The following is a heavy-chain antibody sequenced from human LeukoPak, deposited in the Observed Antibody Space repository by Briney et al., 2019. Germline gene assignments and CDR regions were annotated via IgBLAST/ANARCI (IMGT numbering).Heavy chain of an antibody. D-gene: IGHD6-19*01. CDR1: GYTFTSYA. J-gene: IGHJ5*02. Sequence: ASVKVSCKASGYTFTSYAINWVRQAPGQGLEWMGWINTNTGNPTYAQGFTGRFVFSLDTSVSTAYLQISSLKAEDTAVYYCAREFSGWYHVTNNWFDPWGQGTLVTVSS. V-gene: IGHV7-4-1*02. CDR3: AREFSGWYHVTNNWFDP. CDR2: INTNTGNP.